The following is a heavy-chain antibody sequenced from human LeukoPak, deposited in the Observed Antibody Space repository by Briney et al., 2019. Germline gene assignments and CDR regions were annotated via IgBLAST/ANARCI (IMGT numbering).Heavy chain of an antibody. CDR1: GYTFTGYY. Sequence: ASVKVSCKASGYTFTGYYMHWVRQAPGQGLEWMGCINPNSGGTNYAQKLQGRVTMTRDTSISTAYMELSRLRSDDTAVYYCATVQKQDYDTRPYYDHWGQGTLVTVSS. D-gene: IGHD3-22*01. CDR2: INPNSGGT. V-gene: IGHV1-2*02. J-gene: IGHJ4*02. CDR3: ATVQKQDYDTRPYYDH.